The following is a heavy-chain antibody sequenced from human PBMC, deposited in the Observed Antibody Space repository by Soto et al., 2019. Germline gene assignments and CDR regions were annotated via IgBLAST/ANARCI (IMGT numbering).Heavy chain of an antibody. J-gene: IGHJ5*02. D-gene: IGHD3-3*02. Sequence: ASVKVSCKAPGDTFTSYYLNWVRQAPGQGLEWMGVINPHGGSTKYAQKFQGRITMTRDTSRSTVYMELSSLRSEDTAFYYCAAFDPGPMGFDPWGQGTLVTVSS. CDR2: INPHGGST. CDR1: GDTFTSYY. V-gene: IGHV1-46*01. CDR3: AAFDPGPMGFDP.